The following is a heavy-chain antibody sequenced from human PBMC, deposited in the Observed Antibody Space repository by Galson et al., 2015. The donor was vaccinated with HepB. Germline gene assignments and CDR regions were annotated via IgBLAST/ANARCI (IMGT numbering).Heavy chain of an antibody. Sequence: SLRLSCAASGFTFSSYAMSWVRQAPGKGLEWVSAISGSGGSTYYADSVKGRFTISRDNSKNKMYLQMNSLRAEDTAVYYCAGRADWRSIAAAGTDPTYLRDWGQGTLVTVSS. CDR2: ISGSGGST. V-gene: IGHV3-23*01. CDR1: GFTFSSYA. CDR3: AGRADWRSIAAAGTDPTYLRD. D-gene: IGHD6-13*01. J-gene: IGHJ4*02.